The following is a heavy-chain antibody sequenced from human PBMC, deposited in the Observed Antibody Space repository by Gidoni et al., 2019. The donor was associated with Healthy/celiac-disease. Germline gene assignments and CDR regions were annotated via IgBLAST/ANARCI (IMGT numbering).Heavy chain of an antibody. J-gene: IGHJ4*02. CDR1: GFTFSSYG. CDR2: IWYDGSHE. V-gene: IGHV3-33*06. Sequence: VQLVEPGGGVVQPGRSLRLSCAASGFTFSSYGMHWVRQAPGKGLEWVAVIWYDGSHEYYADSVKGRFTDSRDNSKNTLYLKMNSLRAEDTAVYYCAKVGRIQLGLGGNPDDTGVGGDYWGQGTLVTVSS. D-gene: IGHD5-18*01. CDR3: AKVGRIQLGLGGNPDDTGVGGDY.